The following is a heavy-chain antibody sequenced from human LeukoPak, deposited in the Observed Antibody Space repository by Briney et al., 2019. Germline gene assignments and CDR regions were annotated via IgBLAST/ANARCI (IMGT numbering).Heavy chain of an antibody. CDR2: INTDETRT. Sequence: GGSLRLSCAASGFTFSDYWMHWVRQAPGKGLVWVSRINTDETRTNYADSVKGRFTISRDNSQNTLYLQMNSLRAEDTAVYYCARGIDFWSGYYRFDYWGQGTLVTVSS. J-gene: IGHJ4*02. CDR3: ARGIDFWSGYYRFDY. CDR1: GFTFSDYW. D-gene: IGHD3-3*01. V-gene: IGHV3-74*01.